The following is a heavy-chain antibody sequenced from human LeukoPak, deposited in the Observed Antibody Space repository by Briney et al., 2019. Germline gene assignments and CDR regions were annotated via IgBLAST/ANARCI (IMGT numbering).Heavy chain of an antibody. CDR2: ISYDGSNK. CDR1: GFTFSSYG. D-gene: IGHD6-13*01. V-gene: IGHV3-30*03. CDR3: AEGEQQLDL. J-gene: IGHJ5*02. Sequence: GGSLRLSCAASGFTFSSYGMHWVRQAPGKGLEWVAVISYDGSNKYYADSVKGRFTISRDNSKNTLYLQMNSLRVEDTAVFYCAEGEQQLDLWGQGTLVTVSS.